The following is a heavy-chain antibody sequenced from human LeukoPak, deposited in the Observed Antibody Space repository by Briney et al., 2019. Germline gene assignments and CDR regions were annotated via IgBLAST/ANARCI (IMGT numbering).Heavy chain of an antibody. Sequence: PGGSLRLSCAASGFTFSSYWMSWVRQAPGKGLEWVANIKQDGSGKYYVDSVKGRFTISRDNAKNSLYLQMNSLRAEDTAVYYCARDSGTVTTYYYYYYGMDVWGQGTTVTVSS. CDR3: ARDSGTVTTYYYYYYGMDV. D-gene: IGHD4-17*01. CDR1: GFTFSSYW. J-gene: IGHJ6*02. CDR2: IKQDGSGK. V-gene: IGHV3-7*01.